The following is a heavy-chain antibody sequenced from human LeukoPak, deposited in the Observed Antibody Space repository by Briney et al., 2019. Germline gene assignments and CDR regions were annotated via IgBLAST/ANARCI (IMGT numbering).Heavy chain of an antibody. CDR3: VGGSTDWNGRDV. J-gene: IGHJ6*04. CDR1: GFTFSNHY. V-gene: IGHV3-74*01. CDR2: IDPNGRYT. D-gene: IGHD6-19*01. Sequence: GGSLRLSCAASGFTFSNHYMHWVRQAPGKGLVSVSRIDPNGRYTSYADSVKGRFTISRDNAKNTLYLQMNTLGAEDTALYYCVGGSTDWNGRDVWGKGPTVPVSS.